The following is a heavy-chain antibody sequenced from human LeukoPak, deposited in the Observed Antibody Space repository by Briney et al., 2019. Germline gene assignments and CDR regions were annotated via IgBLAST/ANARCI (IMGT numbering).Heavy chain of an antibody. J-gene: IGHJ4*02. CDR3: ARDHEYSSSPGGY. V-gene: IGHV1-2*02. D-gene: IGHD6-6*01. CDR2: INPNSGGT. Sequence: GASVKVSCKASGYTFTGYYMHWVRQAPGQGLEWMGWINPNSGGTNYAQKFQGRVTMTRDTSISTAYMELSRLRSDDTAVYYCARDHEYSSSPGGYWGQGTLVTVSS. CDR1: GYTFTGYY.